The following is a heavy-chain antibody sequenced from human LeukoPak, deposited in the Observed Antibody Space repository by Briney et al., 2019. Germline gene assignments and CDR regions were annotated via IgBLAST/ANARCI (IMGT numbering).Heavy chain of an antibody. CDR3: ARDHQWLVRFDY. D-gene: IGHD6-19*01. CDR1: GYTFTSYH. J-gene: IGHJ4*02. V-gene: IGHV1-46*01. Sequence: ASVKVSCKASGYTFTSYHMHWVRQAPGQGLEWMGKINPSGGSTTYAQKFQGRVTMTTDTSTSTAYMELRSLRSDDTAVYYCARDHQWLVRFDYWGQGTLVTVSS. CDR2: INPSGGST.